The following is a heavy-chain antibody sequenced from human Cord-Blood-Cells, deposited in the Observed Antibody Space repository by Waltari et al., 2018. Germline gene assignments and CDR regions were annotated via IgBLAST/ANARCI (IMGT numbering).Heavy chain of an antibody. CDR2: IDPIFGTA. V-gene: IGHV1-69*01. CDR3: AREEGSSDAFDI. CDR1: GGTFSSYA. Sequence: QVQLVQSGAEVKKPGSLVKVSCKASGGTFSSYAISWVRQAPGQGLEWMGGIDPIFGTANCAQNLQGRVTITADESTSTAYMELSSLRSEDTAVYYCAREEGSSDAFDIWGQGTMVTVSS. J-gene: IGHJ3*02. D-gene: IGHD6-6*01.